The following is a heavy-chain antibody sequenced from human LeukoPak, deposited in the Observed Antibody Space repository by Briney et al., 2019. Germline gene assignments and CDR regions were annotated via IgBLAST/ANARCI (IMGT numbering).Heavy chain of an antibody. CDR1: GYTFTSYY. CDR2: INPSGGST. D-gene: IGHD3-3*01. Sequence: GASVTVSCKASGYTFTSYYMHWVRQAPGQGLEWMGIINPSGGSTSYAQKFQGRVTMTRDTSTSTVYMELSSLRSEDTAVYYCARERGRPYYDFWSGYYERPYYFDYWGQGTLVTVSS. CDR3: ARERGRPYYDFWSGYYERPYYFDY. V-gene: IGHV1-46*01. J-gene: IGHJ4*02.